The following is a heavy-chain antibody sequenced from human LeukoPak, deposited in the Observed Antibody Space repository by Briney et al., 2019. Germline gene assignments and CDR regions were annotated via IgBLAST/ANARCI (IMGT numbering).Heavy chain of an antibody. Sequence: GGSLRLSCVASGFTFSGYWMHWVRQAPGKWLVWVSRINSDGTTTNYADSVRGRFTISRDNTKNTLYLEMNSLRAEDMAVYYCWVPATAGKDDYWGQGTLVSVSS. CDR3: WVPATAGKDDY. V-gene: IGHV3-74*01. D-gene: IGHD2-2*01. CDR1: GFTFSGYW. J-gene: IGHJ4*02. CDR2: INSDGTTT.